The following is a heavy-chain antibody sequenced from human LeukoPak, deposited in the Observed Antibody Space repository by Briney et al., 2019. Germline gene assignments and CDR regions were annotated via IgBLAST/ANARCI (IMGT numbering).Heavy chain of an antibody. CDR2: IKQDGSEK. CDR3: ARGTNLYYDFWSGGFFDY. D-gene: IGHD3-3*01. Sequence: GGSLRLSCAASGFTFSSYWMSWVRQAPGKGLEWVANIKQDGSEKYYVDSVKGRFTISRDNAKNSLYLQMNSLRAEDTAVYYCARGTNLYYDFWSGGFFDYWGQGTLVTVSS. J-gene: IGHJ4*02. CDR1: GFTFSSYW. V-gene: IGHV3-7*01.